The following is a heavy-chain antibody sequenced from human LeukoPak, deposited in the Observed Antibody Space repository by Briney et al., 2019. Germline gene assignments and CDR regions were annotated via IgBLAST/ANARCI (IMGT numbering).Heavy chain of an antibody. V-gene: IGHV6-1*01. D-gene: IGHD6-19*01. CDR2: TYYTSKWYN. CDR3: ARARHNIHNGWAWYFDL. CDR1: GDSVSSNSAA. J-gene: IGHJ2*01. Sequence: SQTLSLTCALSGDSVSSNSAAWNWIRQSPSRGLEWLGRTYYTSKWYNDYAVSVESRITINPDTSRNQFSLQLSSVTPEDTAVYYCARARHNIHNGWAWYFDLWGRGTLVTVSS.